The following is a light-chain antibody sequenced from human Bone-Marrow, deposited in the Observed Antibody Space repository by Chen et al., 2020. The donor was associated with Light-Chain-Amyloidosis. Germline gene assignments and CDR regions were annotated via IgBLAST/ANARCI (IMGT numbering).Light chain of an antibody. CDR1: NIGSTS. Sequence: SYVLTQPSSVSVAPGQTATIACGGNNIGSTSVHWYQQTPGQAPLLVVYDDSDRLSGIPERLSGSNSGNTATLTISSVEAGDEVDYYCQVWDRSSDRPVFGGGTKLTVL. CDR3: QVWDRSSDRPV. CDR2: DDS. V-gene: IGLV3-21*02. J-gene: IGLJ3*02.